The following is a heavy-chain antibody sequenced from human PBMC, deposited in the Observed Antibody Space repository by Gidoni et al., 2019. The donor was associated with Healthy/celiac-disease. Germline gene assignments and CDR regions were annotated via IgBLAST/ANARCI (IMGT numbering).Heavy chain of an antibody. CDR3: ARGPFNWFDP. V-gene: IGHV3-33*01. Sequence: SSYGMHWVRQAPGKGLEWLAVIWYDGSNKYYADSVKGRFTISRDNSKNTLYLQMNSLRAEDTAVYYCARGPFNWFDPWGQGTLVTVSS. J-gene: IGHJ5*02. CDR1: SSYG. CDR2: IWYDGSNK.